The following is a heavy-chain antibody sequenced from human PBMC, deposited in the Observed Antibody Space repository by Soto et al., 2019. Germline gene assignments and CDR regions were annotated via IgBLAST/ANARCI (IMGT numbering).Heavy chain of an antibody. CDR1: GGPISSSSYY. Sequence: SETLSLTCTVSGGPISSSSYYWGWIRQPPGKGLEWIGSIYYSGSTYYNPSLKSRVTISVDTPKNQFSLKLSSVTAADTAVYYCATTAYCSGGSCGQTIDYWGQGTLVTVSS. V-gene: IGHV4-39*01. D-gene: IGHD2-15*01. CDR3: ATTAYCSGGSCGQTIDY. J-gene: IGHJ4*02. CDR2: IYYSGST.